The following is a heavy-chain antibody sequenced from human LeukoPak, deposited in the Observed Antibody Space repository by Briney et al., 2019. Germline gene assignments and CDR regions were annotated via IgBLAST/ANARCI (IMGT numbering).Heavy chain of an antibody. CDR2: IFYSGST. CDR3: AKSNGYGLVGI. CDR1: GGSISTSNYY. Sequence: SETLSLTCTVSGGSISTSNYYWGWIRQPPGKGLEWIGNIFYSGSTYYSPSVKSRVTISLDTSRNQFSLKLNSVTAADTAVYYCAKSNGYGLVGIWGQGTMVTVSS. J-gene: IGHJ3*02. V-gene: IGHV4-39*07. D-gene: IGHD3-10*01.